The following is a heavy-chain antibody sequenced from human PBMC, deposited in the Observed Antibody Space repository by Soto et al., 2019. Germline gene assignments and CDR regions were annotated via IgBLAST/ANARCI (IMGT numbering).Heavy chain of an antibody. D-gene: IGHD1-26*01. CDR1: GYTFTGHY. CDR3: GRGRSGQIVVFY. V-gene: IGHV1-2*02. J-gene: IGHJ4*02. CDR2: IGPESGAI. Sequence: VASVKVSCKASGYTFTGHYIHWVRQAPEQGPEWMGEIGPESGAIRYAQKFQGRVTMTRDTSITTVYMELKNLSPDDTAVYYCGRGRSGQIVVFYWGQGTPVTVSS.